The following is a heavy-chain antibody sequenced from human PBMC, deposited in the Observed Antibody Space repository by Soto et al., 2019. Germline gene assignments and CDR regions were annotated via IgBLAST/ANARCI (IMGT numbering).Heavy chain of an antibody. V-gene: IGHV4-39*01. CDR3: ATHSTYYDFWSQY. D-gene: IGHD3-3*01. CDR2: IYYSGST. Sequence: ETLSLTCTVSGGSISSSSYYWGWIRQPPGKGLEWIGSIYYSGSTYYNPSLKSRVTISVDTSKNQFSLKLSSVTAADTAAYYCATHSTYYDFWSQYWGQGTLVTVSS. CDR1: GGSISSSSYY. J-gene: IGHJ4*02.